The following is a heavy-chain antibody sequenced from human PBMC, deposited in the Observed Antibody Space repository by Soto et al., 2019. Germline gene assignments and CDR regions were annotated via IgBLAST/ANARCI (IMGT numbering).Heavy chain of an antibody. D-gene: IGHD1-26*01. J-gene: IGHJ5*02. CDR3: ATQEVGGSYVYTFDP. CDR1: GGSISSSSYY. Sequence: QLQLQESGPGLVKPSETLSLTCTVSGGSISSSSYYWGWIRQPPGKGLEWIGSIYYSGSTYYNPSLKSRVTISVDTSKNHFSLKLSSVTAADTAVYYCATQEVGGSYVYTFDPWGQGPWSPSPQ. V-gene: IGHV4-39*02. CDR2: IYYSGST.